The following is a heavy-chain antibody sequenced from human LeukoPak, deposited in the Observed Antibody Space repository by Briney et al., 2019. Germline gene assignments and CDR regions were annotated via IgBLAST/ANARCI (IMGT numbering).Heavy chain of an antibody. V-gene: IGHV1-24*01. Sequence: ASVKVSCKVSGYTLTELSMHWVRQAPGKGLGWMGGFDPEDGETIYAQKFQGRVTMTEDTSTDTAYMELSSLRSEDTAVYYCATPPPYCGGDCYSDGKYYFDYWGQGTLVTVSS. J-gene: IGHJ4*02. CDR1: GYTLTELS. D-gene: IGHD2-21*02. CDR3: ATPPPYCGGDCYSDGKYYFDY. CDR2: FDPEDGET.